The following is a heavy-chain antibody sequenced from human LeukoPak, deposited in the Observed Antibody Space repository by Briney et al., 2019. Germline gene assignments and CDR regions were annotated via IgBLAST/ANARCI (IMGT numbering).Heavy chain of an antibody. V-gene: IGHV1-3*01. CDR1: GYTFTNYA. Sequence: GASVKVSCKASGYTFTNYAMHWVRQAPGQRLEWMGWINAGTGNTKYSQNFQGRVTITRDTSASTAYMELSSLRSDDTAVYYCARDPDCSSTSCYHFDYWGQGTLVTVSS. CDR3: ARDPDCSSTSCYHFDY. J-gene: IGHJ4*02. CDR2: INAGTGNT. D-gene: IGHD2-2*01.